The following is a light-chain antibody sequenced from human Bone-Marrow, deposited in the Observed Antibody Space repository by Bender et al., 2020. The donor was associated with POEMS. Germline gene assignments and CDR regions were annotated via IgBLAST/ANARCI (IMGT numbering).Light chain of an antibody. CDR2: GNT. CDR3: QSYDNSLGGWV. J-gene: IGLJ3*02. Sequence: QSVLTQPPSVSGAPGQRVTISCTGSSSNIGTYYVYWYQQLPGTAPKLLIYGNTNRPSGVPDRFSGSKSGTSASLAITGLQAEDEGDYYCQSYDNSLGGWVFGGGTKLTVL. CDR1: SSNIGTYY. V-gene: IGLV1-40*01.